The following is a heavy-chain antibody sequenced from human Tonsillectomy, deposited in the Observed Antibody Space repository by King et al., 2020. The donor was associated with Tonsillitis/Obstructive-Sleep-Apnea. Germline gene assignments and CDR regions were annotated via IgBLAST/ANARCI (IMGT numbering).Heavy chain of an antibody. V-gene: IGHV4-34*01. J-gene: IGHJ4*02. Sequence: VQLQQWGAGLLKPSETLSLTCAVYGGSFSGYDWSWSRQPPGKGLEWIGEIKHSGSTNYNPSLKSLVTISIDTSKNQFSLKLTSVTAADTAVYYCARDYPIVVVPAAIPSFFDYWGQGTLVTVSS. D-gene: IGHD2-2*01. CDR2: IKHSGST. CDR1: GGSFSGYD. CDR3: ARDYPIVVVPAAIPSFFDY.